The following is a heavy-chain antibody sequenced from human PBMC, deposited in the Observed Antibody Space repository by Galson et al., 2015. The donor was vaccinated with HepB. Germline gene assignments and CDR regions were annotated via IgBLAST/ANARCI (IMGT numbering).Heavy chain of an antibody. CDR2: LGGSGDST. Sequence: SLRLSCAASGFTFSGYAMSWVRQAPGKGLEWVSGLGGSGDSTYYADSVKGRFTTSRDNAKNSLYLQMNSLRAEDTAMYYCARDWRPGGGEVVVLALFDYWGQGTLVTVSS. D-gene: IGHD3-22*01. CDR3: ARDWRPGGGEVVVLALFDY. CDR1: GFTFSGYA. J-gene: IGHJ4*02. V-gene: IGHV3-23*01.